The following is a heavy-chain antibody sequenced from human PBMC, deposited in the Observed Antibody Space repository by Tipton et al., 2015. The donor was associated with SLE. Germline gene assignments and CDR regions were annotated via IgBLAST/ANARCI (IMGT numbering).Heavy chain of an antibody. Sequence: TLSLTCTVSGGSISGYYWSWLRQPPGEGLECIWYVYSSEDTHYHPSLKSRVSISLDTSKNHFSLNLSSVTAADTAVYYCARDTMGGPFDYWGQGTLVTVSS. V-gene: IGHV4-59*01. CDR3: ARDTMGGPFDY. CDR1: GGSISGYY. J-gene: IGHJ4*02. D-gene: IGHD1-26*01. CDR2: VYSSEDT.